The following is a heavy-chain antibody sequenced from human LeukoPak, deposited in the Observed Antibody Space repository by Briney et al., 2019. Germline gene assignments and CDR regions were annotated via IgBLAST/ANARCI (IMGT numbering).Heavy chain of an antibody. J-gene: IGHJ3*02. Sequence: SETLSLTCNVSGDSLTSHYWSWIRQTPGKGLEWIGYVFHSGTTNYSPSLKSRVTISLDTSKKQFYLRLASVTAADTAVYYCARRMATVTDAFDIWGRGTMVSVSS. CDR1: GDSLTSHY. CDR2: VFHSGTT. CDR3: ARRMATVTDAFDI. V-gene: IGHV4-59*08. D-gene: IGHD5-24*01.